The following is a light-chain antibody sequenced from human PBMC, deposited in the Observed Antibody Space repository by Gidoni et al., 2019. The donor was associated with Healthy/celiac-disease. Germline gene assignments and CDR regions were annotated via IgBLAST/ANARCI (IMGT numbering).Light chain of an antibody. Sequence: DIQVTESPSTLSASVGDRVTITCRASQSISSWLAWYQQKPGKAPKLLIYTASSLESGVPSRFSGSGSGTEFTLTISSLQPDDFATYYCQQYNSPPLTFGGGTKVEIK. V-gene: IGKV1-5*03. CDR2: TAS. J-gene: IGKJ4*01. CDR1: QSISSW. CDR3: QQYNSPPLT.